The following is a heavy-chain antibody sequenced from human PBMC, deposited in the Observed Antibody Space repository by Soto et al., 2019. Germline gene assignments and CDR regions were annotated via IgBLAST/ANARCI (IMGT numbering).Heavy chain of an antibody. V-gene: IGHV3-33*01. Sequence: SLRLSCEVSGFSLSIYGMHWVRQAPGKGLEWVAVIWYEGITKNYADSVKGRFTISRDSSKNMVYLQMDSLKVEDTAVYYCARDVDRTSHLNWFDPWGQG. CDR2: IWYEGITK. CDR1: GFSLSIYG. CDR3: ARDVDRTSHLNWFDP. D-gene: IGHD5-12*01. J-gene: IGHJ5*02.